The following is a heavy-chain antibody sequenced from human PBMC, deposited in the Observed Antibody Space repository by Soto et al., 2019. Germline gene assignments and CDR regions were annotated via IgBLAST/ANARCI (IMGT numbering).Heavy chain of an antibody. D-gene: IGHD5-18*01. CDR1: GFTFSDYS. CDR3: ARTDLRYGSLDY. CDR2: ISSSSSGR. Sequence: EVQLVESGGGLVEPGGSLRLSCAASGFTFSDYSMNWVRQTPGKGLEWVSSISSSSSGRYHADSVMGRFTISRDNAKNSLYLQMHSLRAEDTAVYYCARTDLRYGSLDYWGQGTLVTVSS. V-gene: IGHV3-21*01. J-gene: IGHJ4*02.